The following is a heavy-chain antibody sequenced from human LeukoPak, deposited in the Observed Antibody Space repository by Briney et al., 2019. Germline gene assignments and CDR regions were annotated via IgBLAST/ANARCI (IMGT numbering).Heavy chain of an antibody. J-gene: IGHJ5*02. CDR1: GGFISSGSYY. D-gene: IGHD1-26*01. CDR2: IYTSGST. V-gene: IGHV4-61*02. Sequence: SETLSLTCTVSGGFISSGSYYWIWIRQPAGKGLEWIGRIYTSGSTNYNPSLRSRVTISVDTSKNQFSLKLSSVTAADTAVYYCAREILVGATIDPWGQGTLVTVSS. CDR3: AREILVGATIDP.